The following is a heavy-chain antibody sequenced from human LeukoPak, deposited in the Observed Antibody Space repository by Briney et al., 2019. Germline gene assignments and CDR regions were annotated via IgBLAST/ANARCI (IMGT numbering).Heavy chain of an antibody. V-gene: IGHV4-59*11. Sequence: PSETLSLTCTVSGGSISSHYWSWIRQPPGKGLEWIGYIYYSGSTNYNPSLKSRVTISVDTSKNQFSLKLSSVTAADTAVYYCARGEGGRWLQFSYWGQGTLVTVSS. J-gene: IGHJ4*02. D-gene: IGHD5-24*01. CDR2: IYYSGST. CDR1: GGSISSHY. CDR3: ARGEGGRWLQFSY.